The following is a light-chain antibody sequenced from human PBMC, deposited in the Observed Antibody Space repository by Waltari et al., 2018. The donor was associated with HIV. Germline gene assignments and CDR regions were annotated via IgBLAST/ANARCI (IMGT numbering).Light chain of an antibody. CDR3: TSYASNNNYV. CDR2: EVT. V-gene: IGLV2-8*01. CDR1: SSDVGAYDF. J-gene: IGLJ1*01. Sequence: QSALTQPPSASGSPGQSVTISCTGTSSDVGAYDFVSWYQQHPGKVPKLIISEVTKLPAGVPDRVVGAKSDNTSSLTISGLQAEDEADYYCTSYASNNNYVFGTGTKVTVL.